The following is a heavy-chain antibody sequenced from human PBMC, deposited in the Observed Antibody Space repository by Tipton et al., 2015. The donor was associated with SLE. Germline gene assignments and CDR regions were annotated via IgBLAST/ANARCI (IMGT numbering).Heavy chain of an antibody. Sequence: TLSLTCSVSGGSIRRYYWGWIRQPPGKGLGWIGYIYTTGSTNYNPSLKSRVTISMDTSKNHFSLHLSSVTPADTAVYYCARLLRDGYNVVFDYWGQGALVTVSS. CDR2: IYTTGST. J-gene: IGHJ4*02. V-gene: IGHV4-4*08. D-gene: IGHD5-24*01. CDR1: GGSIRRYY. CDR3: ARLLRDGYNVVFDY.